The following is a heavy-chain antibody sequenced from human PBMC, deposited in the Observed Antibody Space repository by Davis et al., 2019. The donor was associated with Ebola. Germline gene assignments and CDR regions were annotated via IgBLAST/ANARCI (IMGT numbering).Heavy chain of an antibody. D-gene: IGHD2-8*01. CDR2: IKSKTDGGTT. J-gene: IGHJ4*02. V-gene: IGHV3-15*01. CDR3: TTEGGYCTNGVCFYYFDY. Sequence: GGSLRLSCAASGFTVSSNYMSWVRQAPGKGLEWVGRIKSKTDGGTTDYAAPVKGRFTISRDDSKNTLYLQMNSLKTEDTAVYYCTTEGGYCTNGVCFYYFDYWGQGTLVTVSS. CDR1: GFTVSSNY.